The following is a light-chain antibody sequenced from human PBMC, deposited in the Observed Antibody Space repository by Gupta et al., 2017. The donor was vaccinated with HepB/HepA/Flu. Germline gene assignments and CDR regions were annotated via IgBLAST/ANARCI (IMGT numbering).Light chain of an antibody. CDR3: SSYAGSFTFWI. Sequence: QSALTQPRSVSGPPGQSVPISCPGRSSDVGGYNYVSWYQQHPGKAPKLMIYDVTKRPSGIPDRFSASKSGNTASLTISGLQADDEADYYCSSYAGSFTFWIFGGGTRLTVL. CDR1: SSDVGGYNY. J-gene: IGLJ2*01. V-gene: IGLV2-11*01. CDR2: DVT.